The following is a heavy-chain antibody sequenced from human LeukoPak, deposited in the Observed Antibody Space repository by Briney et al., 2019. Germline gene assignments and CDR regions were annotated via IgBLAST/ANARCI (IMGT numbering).Heavy chain of an antibody. Sequence: KPSETLSLTCAVSGGPFSGYFWSWIRQSSGKGLEWIGEIHNSGTTNYNPSLNSRVTISVDTSKNQFSLKLSSVTAADTAVYYCARGGYSYVRQRPPLDYWGQGTLVTVSS. V-gene: IGHV4-34*01. D-gene: IGHD5-18*01. J-gene: IGHJ4*02. CDR2: IHNSGTT. CDR1: GGPFSGYF. CDR3: ARGGYSYVRQRPPLDY.